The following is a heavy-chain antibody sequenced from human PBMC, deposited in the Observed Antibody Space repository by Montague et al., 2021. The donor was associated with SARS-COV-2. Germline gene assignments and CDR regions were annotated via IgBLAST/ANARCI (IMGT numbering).Heavy chain of an antibody. J-gene: IGHJ5*02. D-gene: IGHD3-3*01. CDR2: SDYSGST. Sequence: SETLSLTCTVSGGSISSYDWSWIRQPPGKGLELIGYSDYSGSTNYNPSLKSRVTISVDTSKNQFSLKLSSVTAADTAVYYCARVSRITIFGVVGWFDPWGQGTLVTVSS. V-gene: IGHV4-59*01. CDR3: ARVSRITIFGVVGWFDP. CDR1: GGSISSYD.